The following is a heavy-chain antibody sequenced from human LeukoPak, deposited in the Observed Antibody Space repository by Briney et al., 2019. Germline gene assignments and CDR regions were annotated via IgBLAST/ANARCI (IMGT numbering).Heavy chain of an antibody. J-gene: IGHJ4*02. CDR2: IYHSGST. Sequence: SQTLSLTCTVSGGSISSGGYYWSWIRQPPGKGLEWIGYIYHSGSTYYNPSLKSRVTVSVDRSKNLFSLNLSSVTAADTAVYYCARADSSGYYPYYFDYWGQGTLVTVSS. CDR1: GGSISSGGYY. V-gene: IGHV4-30-2*01. D-gene: IGHD3-22*01. CDR3: ARADSSGYYPYYFDY.